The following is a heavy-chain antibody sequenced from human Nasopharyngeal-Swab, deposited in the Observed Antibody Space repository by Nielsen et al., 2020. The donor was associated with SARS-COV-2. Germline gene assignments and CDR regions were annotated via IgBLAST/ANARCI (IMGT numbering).Heavy chain of an antibody. CDR3: AKAGGTTVAFDS. V-gene: IGHV3-43*01. Sequence: GGSLRLSCSASGFIFDDFTMHWVRQAPGKGLEWVSLITWDGDSTSYGDSVKGRFTTSRDNTENSLYLEMNSLRTEDTALYYCAKAGGTTVAFDSWGQGTLVTVSS. CDR1: GFIFDDFT. J-gene: IGHJ4*02. D-gene: IGHD4-23*01. CDR2: ITWDGDST.